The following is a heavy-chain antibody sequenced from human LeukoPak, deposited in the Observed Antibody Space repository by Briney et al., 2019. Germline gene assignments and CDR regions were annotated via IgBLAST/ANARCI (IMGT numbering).Heavy chain of an antibody. D-gene: IGHD4-17*01. V-gene: IGHV3-23*01. CDR2: ISGSGGST. CDR3: AKDVFYDYGDYVGWGGPGYYFDY. J-gene: IGHJ4*02. CDR1: GFTFSSYA. Sequence: PGGSLGLSCAASGFTFSSYAMSWVRQAPGRGLEWVSAISGSGGSTYYADSVNGRFTISRDNSKNTLYLQMNSLRAEDTAVYYCAKDVFYDYGDYVGWGGPGYYFDYWGQGTLVTVSS.